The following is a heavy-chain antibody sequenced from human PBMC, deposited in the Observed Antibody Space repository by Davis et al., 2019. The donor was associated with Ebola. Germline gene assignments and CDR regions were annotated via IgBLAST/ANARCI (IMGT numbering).Heavy chain of an antibody. Sequence: AASVKVSCKASGYTFTSYGISWVRQAPGQGLEWMGWISAYNGNTNYAQKLQGRVTMTTDTSTSTAYMELSSLRSEDTAVYYCARAGHCSSTSCQNWFDPWGQGTLVTVSS. CDR3: ARAGHCSSTSCQNWFDP. J-gene: IGHJ5*02. CDR2: ISAYNGNT. V-gene: IGHV1-18*01. CDR1: GYTFTSYG. D-gene: IGHD2-2*01.